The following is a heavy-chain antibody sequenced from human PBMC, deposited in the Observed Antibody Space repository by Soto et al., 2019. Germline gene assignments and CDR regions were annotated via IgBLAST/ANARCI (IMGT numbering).Heavy chain of an antibody. CDR3: TTDHEDTLSYGMDV. J-gene: IGHJ6*02. Sequence: GGSLRLSCAASGFTFSNAWMNWVRQAPGKGLEWVGRIKSKTDGGTTDYAAPVKDRFTISRDDSKNTLYLQMNSLKTEDTAVYYCTTDHEDTLSYGMDVWGQGTTVTVSS. V-gene: IGHV3-15*07. CDR2: IKSKTDGGTT. CDR1: GFTFSNAW.